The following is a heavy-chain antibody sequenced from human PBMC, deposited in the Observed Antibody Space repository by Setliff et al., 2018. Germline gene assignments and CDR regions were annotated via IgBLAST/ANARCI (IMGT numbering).Heavy chain of an antibody. CDR1: GFTFSSYR. J-gene: IGHJ4*02. CDR2: IWDDGGNK. V-gene: IGHV3-33*08. D-gene: IGHD2-15*01. CDR3: ARTCSGSGCYAGLES. Sequence: GGSLRLSCAASGFTFSSYRMHWVRQAPGKGLEWVAVIWDDGGNKYHADSVKGRFTISRDNSKNTLYLQMNSLRPEDTAVYYFARTCSGSGCYAGLESWGQGTLVTVSS.